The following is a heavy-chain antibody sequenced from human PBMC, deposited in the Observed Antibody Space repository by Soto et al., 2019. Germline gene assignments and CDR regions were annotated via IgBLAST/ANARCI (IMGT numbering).Heavy chain of an antibody. Sequence: SETLSLTCTVSGGSISSSSYYRSWIRQHPGKGLEWIGYIYYSGSTYYSPSLRSRVSISVDTSKNQFSLQLSSVTAADTAVYYCARVGSSASWGQGTLVTVSS. CDR3: ARVGSSAS. V-gene: IGHV4-31*03. J-gene: IGHJ5*02. D-gene: IGHD3-16*01. CDR2: IYYSGST. CDR1: GGSISSSSYY.